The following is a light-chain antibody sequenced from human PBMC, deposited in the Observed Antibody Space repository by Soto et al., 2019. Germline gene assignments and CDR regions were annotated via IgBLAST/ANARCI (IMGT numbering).Light chain of an antibody. CDR1: HSVSNN. CDR2: GAS. CDR3: QQYNNWPPLT. J-gene: IGKJ4*01. V-gene: IGKV3-15*01. Sequence: EIVLTQSPGTLSLSPGERATLSCRASHSVSNNYLAWYQQKPGQAPRLLIYGASTRATGIPARFGGGGSGTQFTLTISSLQSEDSAVYFCQQYNNWPPLTFGGGTKV.